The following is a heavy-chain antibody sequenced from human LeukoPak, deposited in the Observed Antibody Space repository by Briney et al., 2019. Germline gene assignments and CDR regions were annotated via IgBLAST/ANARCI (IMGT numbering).Heavy chain of an antibody. CDR2: IRAASGTI. V-gene: IGHV3-48*04. J-gene: IGHJ2*01. Sequence: GGSLRLSCAASGLSVSSNNMHWVRQAPGGGLEWLSYIRAASGTIYSADSVKGRFTISRDNAGNSLYLQMNSLRGEDTAVYYCTRDLGLRRMIWGRGTLVIVSS. CDR1: GLSVSSNN. CDR3: TRDLGLRRMI.